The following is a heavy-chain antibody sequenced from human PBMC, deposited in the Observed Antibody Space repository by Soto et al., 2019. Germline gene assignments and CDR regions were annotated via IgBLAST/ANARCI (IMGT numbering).Heavy chain of an antibody. V-gene: IGHV1-46*01. CDR1: GYMFTSYF. CDR2: INPSDGTT. D-gene: IGHD6-19*01. CDR3: ARDKDSSARPRAEFDY. Sequence: QGHLVQSGAEVKRPGASVRVSCESSGYMFTSYFIHWVRQAPGQGLEWVGVINPSDGTTTYAQKFQARITMTRDTSTTIVDMELSSLRSEDTAVYYCARDKDSSARPRAEFDYWGQGTLITVSS. J-gene: IGHJ4*02.